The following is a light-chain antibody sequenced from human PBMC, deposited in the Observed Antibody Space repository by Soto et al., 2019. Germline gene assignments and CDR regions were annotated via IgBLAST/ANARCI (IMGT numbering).Light chain of an antibody. V-gene: IGLV2-14*01. Sequence: QSVLTQPASVSGSPGQSITISCTGTSSDVGGYNYVAWYQQHPGKGPKLMIYDVSNRPSGFSSRFSGSKSGNTASLTISGLRAEDEADYFCSSYTTSSTYVFGTG. CDR2: DVS. CDR3: SSYTTSSTYV. CDR1: SSDVGGYNY. J-gene: IGLJ1*01.